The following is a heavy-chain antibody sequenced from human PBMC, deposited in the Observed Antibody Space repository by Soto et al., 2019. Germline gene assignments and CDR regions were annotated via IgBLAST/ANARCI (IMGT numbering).Heavy chain of an antibody. Sequence: QVQLVQSGAEVKKPGASVKVSCKASGYTFTNFGISWVRQAPGQGLEWMGWISAYNGNTNYAQNFQGRVTMTTDTARSTANMELRSQRSDDGAAYHCARGGTPVDCWGQGTLGTLGS. J-gene: IGHJ4*02. CDR3: ARGGTPVDC. CDR2: ISAYNGNT. V-gene: IGHV1-18*01. D-gene: IGHD3-16*01. CDR1: GYTFTNFG.